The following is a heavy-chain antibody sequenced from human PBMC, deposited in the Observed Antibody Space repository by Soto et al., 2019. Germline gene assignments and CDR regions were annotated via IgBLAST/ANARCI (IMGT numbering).Heavy chain of an antibody. Sequence: QVQLVQSGAEVKKPGASVKVSCKASGYTFTSYDINWVRQATGQGLEWMGGIIPVFGTPNYAQKFQGRLTIIAGEYTTTAYMELSSLRSEDTALYYCATRSSGSFHFDYWGQGTLVSVSS. V-gene: IGHV1-69*01. CDR3: ATRSSGSFHFDY. J-gene: IGHJ4*02. CDR1: GYTFTSYD. CDR2: IIPVFGTP. D-gene: IGHD1-26*01.